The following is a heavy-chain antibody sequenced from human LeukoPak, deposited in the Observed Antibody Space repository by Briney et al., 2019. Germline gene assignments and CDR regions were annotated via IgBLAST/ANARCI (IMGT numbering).Heavy chain of an antibody. V-gene: IGHV4-59*08. CDR1: GGSITTYY. CDR3: ARKEQGTMFDY. J-gene: IGHJ4*02. CDR2: IYYSGNT. D-gene: IGHD1-1*01. Sequence: PSETLSLTCTVSGGSITTYYWSWIRQPPGKGLEYIGYIYYSGNTSYNPSLRSRVTISVDTSKSHLSLELSSVTAADTAVYFCARKEQGTMFDYWGQGSLVTVSS.